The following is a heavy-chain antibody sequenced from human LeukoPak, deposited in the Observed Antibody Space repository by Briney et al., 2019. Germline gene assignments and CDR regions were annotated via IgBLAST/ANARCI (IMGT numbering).Heavy chain of an antibody. CDR2: ISFDGNTK. J-gene: IGHJ2*01. CDR3: ARAAVVTGGLDL. Sequence: GGSLRLSCAASGFTFSSYGMHWVRQAPGKGLEWVAVISFDGNTKYHADSVRGRVPISRDNSRNTLFLEINSLRPEDTAVYFCARAAVVTGGLDLWGRGTLVTVSS. CDR1: GFTFSSYG. D-gene: IGHD2-21*02. V-gene: IGHV3-30*03.